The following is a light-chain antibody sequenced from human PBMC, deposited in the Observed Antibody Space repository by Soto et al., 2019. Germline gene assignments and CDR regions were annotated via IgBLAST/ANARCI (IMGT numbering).Light chain of an antibody. CDR1: QSISSW. V-gene: IGKV1-5*03. CDR2: NAS. J-gene: IGKJ1*01. Sequence: DIQMTQSPSTLTASVGDRVTITCRASQSISSWLAWYQQKPGRAPKLLIYNASSLETGVPSRFSGSGSGTEFTLIISGLQPDDFASYYCQEYGSSSPWTFGQGTKVEIK. CDR3: QEYGSSSPWT.